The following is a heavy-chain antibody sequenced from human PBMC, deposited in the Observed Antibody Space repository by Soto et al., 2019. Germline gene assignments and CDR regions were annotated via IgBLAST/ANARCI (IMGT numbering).Heavy chain of an antibody. J-gene: IGHJ4*02. V-gene: IGHV3-9*01. Sequence: PGGSLRLSCAASGFTFDDYAMHWVRQAPGKGLEWVSGISWNSGSIGYADSVKGRFTISRDNAKNSLYLQMNSLGAEDTALYYCAKVGYSSSWFDYWGQGTLVTVSS. D-gene: IGHD6-13*01. CDR3: AKVGYSSSWFDY. CDR1: GFTFDDYA. CDR2: ISWNSGSI.